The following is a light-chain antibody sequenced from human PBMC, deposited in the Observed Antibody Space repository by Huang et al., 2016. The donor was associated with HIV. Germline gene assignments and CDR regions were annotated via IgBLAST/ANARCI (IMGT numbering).Light chain of an antibody. V-gene: IGKV3-11*01. Sequence: EIVLTQSPATLSLSPGERATLSCWASQSVSSYLAWYQQKPGQAPRLLIYDASTRATGIPARFSGRGSGTDFTLTISSLEPEDFAVYYCQQRSNWPLTFGGGTKVEIK. CDR2: DAS. CDR1: QSVSSY. CDR3: QQRSNWPLT. J-gene: IGKJ4*01.